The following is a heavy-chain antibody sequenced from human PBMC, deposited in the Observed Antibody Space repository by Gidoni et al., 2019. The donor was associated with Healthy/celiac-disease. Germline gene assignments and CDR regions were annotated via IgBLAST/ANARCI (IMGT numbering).Heavy chain of an antibody. Sequence: QVQLVESGRGVVPPGRSLRLSCAASGFTFSSYGMHWVRQDPVKGLDWVAVISYDGSNKYYADSVKGRFTISRDNSKNTLYLQMNSLRAEDTAVYYCAKDLQLLLTGIDYWGQGTLVTVSS. CDR3: AKDLQLLLTGIDY. CDR2: ISYDGSNK. J-gene: IGHJ4*02. D-gene: IGHD2-2*01. V-gene: IGHV3-30*18. CDR1: GFTFSSYG.